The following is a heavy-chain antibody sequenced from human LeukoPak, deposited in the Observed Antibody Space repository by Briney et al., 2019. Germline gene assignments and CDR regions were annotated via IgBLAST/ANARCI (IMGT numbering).Heavy chain of an antibody. J-gene: IGHJ4*02. Sequence: GGSLRLSCAASGFTFSSYGMHWVRQAPGKGLEWVAFIRYDGSNKYYADSVKGRFTISRDNSKNTLYLQMNSLRADDTALYYCARDFVPGSPDYFDFWGQGTLVTVSS. CDR2: IRYDGSNK. D-gene: IGHD3-10*01. CDR3: ARDFVPGSPDYFDF. CDR1: GFTFSSYG. V-gene: IGHV3-30*02.